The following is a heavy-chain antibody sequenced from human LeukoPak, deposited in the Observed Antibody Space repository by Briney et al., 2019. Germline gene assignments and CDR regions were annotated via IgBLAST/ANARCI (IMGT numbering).Heavy chain of an antibody. CDR2: MYRGDRT. CDR1: GFTFSSYA. J-gene: IGHJ5*02. V-gene: IGHV3-66*01. D-gene: IGHD2-8*02. CDR3: ASSHCTAGSCNWFDP. Sequence: GGSLRLSCAASGFTFSSYAMSWVRQAPGKGLEWVSFMYRGDRTYYADSVKGRFTMSRDDMEKTVYLQMDSLRAEDTAVYYCASSHCTAGSCNWFDPWGQGTLVTASS.